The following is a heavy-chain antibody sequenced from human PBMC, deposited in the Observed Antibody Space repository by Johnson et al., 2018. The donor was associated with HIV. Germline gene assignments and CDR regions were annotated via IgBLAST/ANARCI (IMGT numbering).Heavy chain of an antibody. D-gene: IGHD6-13*01. V-gene: IGHV3-66*02. J-gene: IGHJ3*02. CDR1: GLTVSSNY. CDR3: ARDRVAAAVDAFDI. CDR2: INSGGGT. Sequence: VQLVESGGGLVQPGGSLRLSCAASGLTVSSNYMTWVRQGPGKGLEWVSVINSGGGTYYADSVKGRFTISRDNSKNTLYLQMNSLRAEDTAVYYCARDRVAAAVDAFDIWGQGTMVTVSS.